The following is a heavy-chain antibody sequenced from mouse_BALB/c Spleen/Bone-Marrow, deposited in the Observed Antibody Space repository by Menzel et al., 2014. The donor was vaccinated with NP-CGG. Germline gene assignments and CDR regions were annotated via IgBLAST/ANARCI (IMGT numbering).Heavy chain of an antibody. D-gene: IGHD2-4*01. CDR2: IDPENGDT. Sequence: VQLQQSGAELVRSGASVKLSCSASGFNIKHYYIHWVKQRPEQGLEWIGWIDPENGDTEYAPKFQGKATMTADTSSNTAYLQLSSLTSEDTAVYYRKASTLMTADYWGQGTTLTVSS. J-gene: IGHJ2*01. V-gene: IGHV14-4*02. CDR1: GFNIKHYY. CDR3: KASTLMTADY.